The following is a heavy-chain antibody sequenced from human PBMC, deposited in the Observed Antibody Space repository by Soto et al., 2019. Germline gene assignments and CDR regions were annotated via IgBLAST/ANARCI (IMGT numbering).Heavy chain of an antibody. D-gene: IGHD1-26*01. V-gene: IGHV4-61*08. CDR3: TRYTGTYYVY. J-gene: IGHJ4*02. CDR2: ISYSGST. Sequence: SETLSLTCAVSGGSISSGGYSWSWIREPPGKGLEWIGFISYSGSTSYNPSLKSRVTISVDTSKNQFSLKLSSVTAADTAIYYCTRYTGTYYVYWGQGALVTV. CDR1: GGSISSGGYS.